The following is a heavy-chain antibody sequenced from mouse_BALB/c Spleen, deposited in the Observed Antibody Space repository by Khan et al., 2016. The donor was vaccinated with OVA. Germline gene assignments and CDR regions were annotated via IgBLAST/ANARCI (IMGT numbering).Heavy chain of an antibody. J-gene: IGHJ3*01. Sequence: QVQLQQSGAELARPGASVKLSCKASGYTFTDYYINWVKQRTGQGLEWIGEISPVSGDTYYNERFKGKATLTADKSSSPAYMQLSSLTSEASAVYFCARRNYFGYTFAYWGQGTLVTVSA. CDR1: GYTFTDYY. V-gene: IGHV1-77*01. CDR2: ISPVSGDT. CDR3: ARRNYFGYTFAY. D-gene: IGHD1-2*01.